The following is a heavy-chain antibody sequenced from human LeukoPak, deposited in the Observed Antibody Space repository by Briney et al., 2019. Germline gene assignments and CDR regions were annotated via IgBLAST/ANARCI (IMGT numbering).Heavy chain of an antibody. J-gene: IGHJ6*02. CDR3: ARDKDAPKLVYYGMDV. Sequence: GGSLRLSCAASGFTFSSYAMSWVRQAPGKGLEWVSAISGSGGSTYYADSVKGRFTISRDNSKNTLYLQMNSLRAEDTAVYYCARDKDAPKLVYYGMDVWGQGTTVTVSS. D-gene: IGHD1-1*01. V-gene: IGHV3-23*01. CDR1: GFTFSSYA. CDR2: ISGSGGST.